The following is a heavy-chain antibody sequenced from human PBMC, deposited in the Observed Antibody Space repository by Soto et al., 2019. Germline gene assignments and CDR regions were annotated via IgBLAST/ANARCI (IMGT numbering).Heavy chain of an antibody. D-gene: IGHD3-3*01. CDR2: ISNSGST. V-gene: IGHV4-30-4*01. J-gene: IGHJ5*02. CDR1: GASISRTDYS. Sequence: SETLSLTCTVSGASISRTDYSWSWIRQSPGKGLEWIGYISNSGSTSYNPSLKSRVTMSLETSRNQFSLKLSSVTAADTALYYCATRITVFGLLIPPFDPWAREHRSPSPQ. CDR3: ATRITVFGLLIPPFDP.